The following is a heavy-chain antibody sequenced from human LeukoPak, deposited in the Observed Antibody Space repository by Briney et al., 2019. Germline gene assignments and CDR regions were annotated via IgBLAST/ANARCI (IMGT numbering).Heavy chain of an antibody. Sequence: PGGSLRPSCAPSGFTFGGYAMHWVRRAPGKGLGGVAVISYDGSNKYYADSVKGRFTISRDNSKNTLYLQMNSLRAEDTAVYYCARASVPTGDFWSGYYLDYWGQGTLVTVSS. CDR3: ARASVPTGDFWSGYYLDY. D-gene: IGHD3-3*01. V-gene: IGHV3-30-3*01. J-gene: IGHJ4*02. CDR1: GFTFGGYA. CDR2: ISYDGSNK.